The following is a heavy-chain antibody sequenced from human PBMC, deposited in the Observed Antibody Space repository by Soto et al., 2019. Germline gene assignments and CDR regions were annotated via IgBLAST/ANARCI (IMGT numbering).Heavy chain of an antibody. CDR3: AREGSDIVLVPAGTNYYYYGMDV. V-gene: IGHV1-2*04. CDR1: GYTFTGYY. D-gene: IGHD2-2*01. CDR2: INPNSGGT. Sequence: QVQLVQSGAEVKKPGASVKVSCKASGYTFTGYYMHWVRQAPGQGLEWMGWINPNSGGTNYAQKFQGWVTMTRDTSISTAYMELSRLRSDDTAVYYCAREGSDIVLVPAGTNYYYYGMDVWGQGTTVTVSS. J-gene: IGHJ6*02.